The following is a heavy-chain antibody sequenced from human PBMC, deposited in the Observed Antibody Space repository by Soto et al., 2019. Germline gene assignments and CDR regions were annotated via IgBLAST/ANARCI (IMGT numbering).Heavy chain of an antibody. V-gene: IGHV3-23*01. J-gene: IGHJ1*01. CDR1: GLTFNSY. CDR3: AKDYGGYSLGSFQH. Sequence: GGSLRLSCTAYGLTFNSYMSWVRQAPGKGLEWVSGISTGGDSTYYADSVKGRFTISRDNSKNTLYLQMNSLRAEDTAVYYCAKDYGGYSLGSFQHWGQGTLVTVSS. CDR2: ISTGGDST. D-gene: IGHD2-21*02.